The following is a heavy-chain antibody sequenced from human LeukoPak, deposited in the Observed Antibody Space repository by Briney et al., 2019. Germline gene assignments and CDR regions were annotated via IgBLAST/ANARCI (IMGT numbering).Heavy chain of an antibody. CDR2: TTGDGHST. J-gene: IGHJ4*02. Sequence: GGSLRLSCAASGLTFDTYAMSWVRQAPGKGLEWVSGTTGDGHSTYYADSVKGRFIISRDNSKNTLYLQIHNLRVEDTALYYCAKDRLYLGYFDNWGQGTLVTVSS. CDR3: AKDRLYLGYFDN. V-gene: IGHV3-23*01. D-gene: IGHD2/OR15-2a*01. CDR1: GLTFDTYA.